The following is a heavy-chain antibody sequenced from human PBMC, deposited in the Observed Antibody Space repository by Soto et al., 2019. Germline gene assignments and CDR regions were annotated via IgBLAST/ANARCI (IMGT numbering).Heavy chain of an antibody. CDR3: ARTWIQLWSGEVKRWFDP. CDR2: IYYSGST. CDR1: AGSVSSGSYY. J-gene: IGHJ5*02. D-gene: IGHD5-18*01. Sequence: SETLSLTCTVSAGSVSSGSYYWSWIRQPPGKGLEWIGYIYYSGSTNYNPSLKSRVTISVDTSKNQFSLKLSSVTAADTAVYYCARTWIQLWSGEVKRWFDPWGQGTLVTVSS. V-gene: IGHV4-61*01.